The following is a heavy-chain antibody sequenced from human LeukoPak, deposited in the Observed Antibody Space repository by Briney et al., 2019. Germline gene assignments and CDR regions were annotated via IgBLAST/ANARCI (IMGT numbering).Heavy chain of an antibody. CDR3: AGHLRWWDY. J-gene: IGHJ4*02. CDR1: GGSFSGYY. CDR2: INHSGST. D-gene: IGHD5/OR15-5a*01. V-gene: IGHV4-34*01. Sequence: SETLSLTCAVYGGSFSGYYWSWIRQPPGKGLEWIGEINHSGSTNYNPSLKSRVTISVDTSKNQFSLKLSSVTAADTAVYYCAGHLRWWDYWGQGTPVTVSS.